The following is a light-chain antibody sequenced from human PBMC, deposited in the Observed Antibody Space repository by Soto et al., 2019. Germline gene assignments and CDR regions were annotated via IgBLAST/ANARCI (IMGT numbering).Light chain of an antibody. Sequence: QSVLTQPPSVSGAPGQRVTISCTGSSSNIGTSYDVNWYQQLPGTAPKLLIYGNINRPSGVPDRFSGSKSGTSASLAISGLQAEDEAEYYCQSHDTSLSGSIFGGGTKLTVL. CDR3: QSHDTSLSGSI. J-gene: IGLJ2*01. CDR1: SSNIGTSYD. V-gene: IGLV1-40*01. CDR2: GNI.